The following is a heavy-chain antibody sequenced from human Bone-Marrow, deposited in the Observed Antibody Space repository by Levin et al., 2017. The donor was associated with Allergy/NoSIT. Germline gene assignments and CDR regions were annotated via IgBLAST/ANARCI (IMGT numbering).Heavy chain of an antibody. CDR1: GFTYSSYT. CDR2: ISGPGVTI. V-gene: IGHV3-23*01. CDR3: AKGGSSWPYHFDY. Sequence: GESLKISCAASGFTYSSYTMSWVRQAPGKGLQWVSSISGPGVTIKYADSVEGRFTISRDNSRNTLYLQVNSLRAEDTAVYYCAKGGSSWPYHFDYWGQGTLVTVSS. D-gene: IGHD6-13*01. J-gene: IGHJ4*02.